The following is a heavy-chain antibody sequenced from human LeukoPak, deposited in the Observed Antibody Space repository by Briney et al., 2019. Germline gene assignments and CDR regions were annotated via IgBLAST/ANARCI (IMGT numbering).Heavy chain of an antibody. CDR2: IYYSGST. D-gene: IGHD6-19*01. CDR1: GGSISSYY. CDR3: AGQQWLGWWFDP. V-gene: IGHV4-59*08. J-gene: IGHJ5*02. Sequence: SETLSLTCTVSGGSISSYYWSWIRQPPGKGLEWIGYIYYSGSTNYNPSLKSRVTISVDTSKNQFSLKLSSVTAADTAVYYCAGQQWLGWWFDPWGQGTLVTVSS.